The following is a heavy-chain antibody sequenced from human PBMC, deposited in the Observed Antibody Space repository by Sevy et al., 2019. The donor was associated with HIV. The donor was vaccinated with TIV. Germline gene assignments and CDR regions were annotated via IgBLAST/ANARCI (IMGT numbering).Heavy chain of an antibody. V-gene: IGHV1-8*01. CDR2: MNTNRGNT. J-gene: IGHJ4*02. CDR1: GYTFTSYD. Sequence: ASVKVSCKASGYTFTSYDINWVRQATGQGLEWMGWMNTNRGNTGYAQKFQGRVTMTRNTSISTDYMELSSLRSEDTAVYYCESGPAGGKQWREPLKIWGQGTLVTVSS. D-gene: IGHD6-19*01. CDR3: ESGPAGGKQWREPLKI.